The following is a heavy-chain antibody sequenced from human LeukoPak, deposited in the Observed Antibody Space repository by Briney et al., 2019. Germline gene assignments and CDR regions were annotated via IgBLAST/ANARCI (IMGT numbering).Heavy chain of an antibody. Sequence: SVKVSCKASGNSISKFAVSWVRQAPGQGLEWMGGIIPLFGTADYPQKFQGRVTITADESTSTTYMELSSLKSEDTATYYCTARSCGAGACSSSFYYYYGLHFWGQGTPVFVSS. CDR1: GNSISKFA. V-gene: IGHV1-69*13. D-gene: IGHD3-16*01. J-gene: IGHJ4*03. CDR3: TARSCGAGACSSSFYYYYGLHF. CDR2: IIPLFGTA.